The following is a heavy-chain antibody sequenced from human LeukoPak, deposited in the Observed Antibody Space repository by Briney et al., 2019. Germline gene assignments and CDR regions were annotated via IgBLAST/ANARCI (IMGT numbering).Heavy chain of an antibody. V-gene: IGHV4-59*01. CDR1: GGSISNYY. D-gene: IGHD4-23*01. J-gene: IGHJ4*02. CDR3: ARMGNYGANSYYFDY. CDR2: IYYSGST. Sequence: SETLSLTCTVSGGSISNYYLIWIRQPPGKGLEWIGYIYYSGSTNYNPSLKSRVTISVDTSKTQFSPKLSSVTAADTAVYYCARMGNYGANSYYFDYWGQGTLVTVSS.